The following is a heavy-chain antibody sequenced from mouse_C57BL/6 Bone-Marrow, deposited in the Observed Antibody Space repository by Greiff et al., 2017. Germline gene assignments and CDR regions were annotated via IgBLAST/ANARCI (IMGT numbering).Heavy chain of an antibody. CDR2: INPYNGGT. J-gene: IGHJ1*03. D-gene: IGHD2-3*01. Sequence: VQLQQSGPVLVKPGASVKMSCKASGYTFTDYYMNWVKQSHGKSLEWIGVINPYNGGTSYNQKFKGKATLTVDKSSSTAYMELNSLTSEDSAVYYCARECDGYPYWYFDVWGTGTTVTVSS. CDR3: ARECDGYPYWYFDV. V-gene: IGHV1-19*01. CDR1: GYTFTDYY.